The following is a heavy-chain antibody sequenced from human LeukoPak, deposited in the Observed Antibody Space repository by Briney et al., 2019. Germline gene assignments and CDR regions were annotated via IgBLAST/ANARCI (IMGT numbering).Heavy chain of an antibody. CDR2: TYYRSRWYN. J-gene: IGHJ5*02. CDR3: VASWYRAFDP. D-gene: IGHD6-13*01. Sequence: SQTLSLTCAISGDSVSSNNAAWNWIRQSPSRGLEWLGRTYYRSRWYNDYAVSVKSRITINPDTSKNQLSLQLNSVTPEDTAVYYCVASWYRAFDPWGQGTLVTVSS. V-gene: IGHV6-1*01. CDR1: GDSVSSNNAA.